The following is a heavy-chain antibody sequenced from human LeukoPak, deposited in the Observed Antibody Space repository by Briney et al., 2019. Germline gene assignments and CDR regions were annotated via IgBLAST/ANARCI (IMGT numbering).Heavy chain of an antibody. CDR2: TVSEIDGGTT. Sequence: GGSLRLSCAASGFTFSSYAMSWVRQAPGKGLEWVGQTVSEIDGGTTDCAAPVKGRFTISRDDSKSTLYLQMNSLKIGDTAVYYCATDEDWNYARKDVWGQGATVIVSS. CDR1: GFTFSSYA. J-gene: IGHJ6*02. D-gene: IGHD1-7*01. CDR3: ATDEDWNYARKDV. V-gene: IGHV3-15*04.